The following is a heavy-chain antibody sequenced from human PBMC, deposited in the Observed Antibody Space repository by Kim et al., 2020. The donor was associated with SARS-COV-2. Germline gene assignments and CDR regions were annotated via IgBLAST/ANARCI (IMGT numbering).Heavy chain of an antibody. J-gene: IGHJ4*02. V-gene: IGHV3-33*01. CDR1: GFTFSSYG. D-gene: IGHD4-17*01. CDR3: ARDRLDGDYPFDY. CDR2: IWYDGSNK. Sequence: GGSLRLSCAASGFTFSSYGMHWVRQAPGKGLEWVAVIWYDGSNKYYADSVKGRFTISRDNSRNTLYLQMNSLRAEDTAVYYCARDRLDGDYPFDYWGQGTLVTVSS.